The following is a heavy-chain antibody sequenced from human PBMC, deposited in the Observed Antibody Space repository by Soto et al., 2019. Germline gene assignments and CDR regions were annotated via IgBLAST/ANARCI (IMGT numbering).Heavy chain of an antibody. D-gene: IGHD3-3*01. CDR3: ARESAGFFWSGYYPFDY. Sequence: SETLSLTCAVYGGSFSNYYWSWIRQPPGKGLEWIGEVNHSGNTNYNPSLKSRVTIFVDTSKNQFSLKLNSLTAADTAVYYCARESAGFFWSGYYPFDYWGPGTLVTVS. V-gene: IGHV4-34*01. CDR1: GGSFSNYY. J-gene: IGHJ4*02. CDR2: VNHSGNT.